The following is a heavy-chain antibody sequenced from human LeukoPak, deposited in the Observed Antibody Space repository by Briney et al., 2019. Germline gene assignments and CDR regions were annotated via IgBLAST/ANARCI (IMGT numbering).Heavy chain of an antibody. J-gene: IGHJ4*02. D-gene: IGHD3-22*01. CDR2: IKQDGSEK. V-gene: IGHV3-7*01. CDR3: ARWTIYYYDSSGYYGY. Sequence: GGSLRLSCAASGFTFSSYWMSWVRQAPGKELEWVANIKQDGSEKYYVDSVKGRFTISRDNAKNSLYLQMNSLRAEDTAVYYCARWTIYYYDSSGYYGYWGQGTLVTVSS. CDR1: GFTFSSYW.